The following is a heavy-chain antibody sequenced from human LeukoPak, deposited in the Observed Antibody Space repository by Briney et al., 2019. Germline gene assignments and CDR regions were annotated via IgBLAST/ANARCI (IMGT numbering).Heavy chain of an antibody. J-gene: IGHJ5*02. Sequence: KPSETLSLTCTVSGGSISSYYWSWIRQPAGKGLEWIGRIYTSGSTNYNPSLKTRVTMSVDTSKNQFSLKLSSVTAADTGVYYCARGLYYDYVWGSYRYYWFDPWGQGTLVTVSS. CDR1: GGSISSYY. CDR2: IYTSGST. V-gene: IGHV4-4*07. D-gene: IGHD3-16*02. CDR3: ARGLYYDYVWGSYRYYWFDP.